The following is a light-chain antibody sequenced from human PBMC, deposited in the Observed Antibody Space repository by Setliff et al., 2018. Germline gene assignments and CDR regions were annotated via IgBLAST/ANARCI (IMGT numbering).Light chain of an antibody. J-gene: IGLJ1*01. CDR2: DVN. CDR1: SSDVGGYKY. CDR3: NSYTRSDTFV. Sequence: LTQPASVSGSPGQSITISCTGTSSDVGGYKYASWYQHHPGKAPKVVIYDVNQRPSGVSNRFSGSKSGNTASLSISGLQAEDEADYYCNSYTRSDTFVFGTGTKVTVL. V-gene: IGLV2-14*03.